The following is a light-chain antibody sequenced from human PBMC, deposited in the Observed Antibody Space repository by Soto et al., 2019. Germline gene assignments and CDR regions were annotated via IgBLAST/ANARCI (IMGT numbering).Light chain of an antibody. CDR3: CSYAGSPYV. V-gene: IGLV2-11*01. CDR1: SSDVGGYNY. J-gene: IGLJ1*01. CDR2: EVS. Sequence: QSALTQPRSVSGSPGQSVTISCTGTSSDVGGYNYVSWYQQYPGKAPKLMIYEVSKRPSRVPDRFSGSKFGNTASLTISGVQAEDEADYYCCSYAGSPYVFGTGPKVTVL.